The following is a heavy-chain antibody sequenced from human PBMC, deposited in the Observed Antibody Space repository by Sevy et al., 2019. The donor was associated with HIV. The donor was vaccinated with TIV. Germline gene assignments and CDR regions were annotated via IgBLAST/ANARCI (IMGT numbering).Heavy chain of an antibody. Sequence: RGSLRLSCAASKFTFSRYCMTWVRQAPGRGLEWVANIKQDGSEKYYVESVKGRFTISRDNAKNSLYLKMNNLRAEDTAVYYCAREGTTGPDYYYYYGMDVWGQGTTVTVSS. CDR2: IKQDGSEK. J-gene: IGHJ6*02. CDR3: AREGTTGPDYYYYYGMDV. D-gene: IGHD4-17*01. CDR1: KFTFSRYC. V-gene: IGHV3-7*01.